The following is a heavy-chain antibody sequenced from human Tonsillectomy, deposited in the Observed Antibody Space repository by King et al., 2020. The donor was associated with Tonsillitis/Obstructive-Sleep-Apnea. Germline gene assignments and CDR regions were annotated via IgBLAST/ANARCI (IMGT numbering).Heavy chain of an antibody. CDR3: AREARDYDVWRGSNWYFDL. CDR2: IYSGGST. J-gene: IGHJ2*01. Sequence: VQLVESGGGLIQPGGSLRLSCAASGFTVSSNYMSWVRQAPGKGLEWVSVIYSGGSTYYADSVKGRFTISRDNSKHTLYLQMNSLRAEDTAVYYCAREARDYDVWRGSNWYFDLWGRGTLVTVSS. CDR1: GFTVSSNY. D-gene: IGHD3-3*01. V-gene: IGHV3-53*01.